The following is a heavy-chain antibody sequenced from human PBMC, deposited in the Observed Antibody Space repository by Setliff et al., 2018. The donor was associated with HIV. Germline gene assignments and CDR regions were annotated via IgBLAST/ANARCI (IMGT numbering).Heavy chain of an antibody. J-gene: IGHJ3*02. V-gene: IGHV3-74*01. Sequence: RLSCAASGFSFSDFWMHWVRQVPGKGLAWVSRVYSAGTTTTYADSVKGRFTISRDNGKNTLYLQMNSLRAEDSAVYFCARAGLGGAFDIWGQGTKVTVSS. D-gene: IGHD1-26*01. CDR3: ARAGLGGAFDI. CDR2: VYSAGTTT. CDR1: GFSFSDFW.